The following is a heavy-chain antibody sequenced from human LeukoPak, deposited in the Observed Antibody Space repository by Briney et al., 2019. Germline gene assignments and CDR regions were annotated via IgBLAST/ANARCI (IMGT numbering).Heavy chain of an antibody. CDR3: TKGWGDY. Sequence: PGGSLRLSCTTSGFTFGEYAMSWFRQAPGKGLDLVGFIRSEAYGGTTEYAASVKGRFTISRDDSESLAYLQITSLKIEDTAVYYCTKGWGDYWGRGTLVTVSS. CDR1: GFTFGEYA. CDR2: IRSEAYGGTT. D-gene: IGHD6-19*01. J-gene: IGHJ4*02. V-gene: IGHV3-49*03.